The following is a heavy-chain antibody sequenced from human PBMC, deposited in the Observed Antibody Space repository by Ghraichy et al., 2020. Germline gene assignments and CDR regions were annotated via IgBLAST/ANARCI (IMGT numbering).Heavy chain of an antibody. V-gene: IGHV3-48*01. J-gene: IGHJ4*02. Sequence: LSLTCAASGFTFSSYSINWVRQAPGKGLEWVSYISGNSGTIYYADSVKGRFTISRDNAKNSLYLQMNSLRAEDTAVYYCARDLSSSWSLYDYWGQGTLVTVSS. CDR2: ISGNSGTI. D-gene: IGHD6-13*01. CDR3: ARDLSSSWSLYDY. CDR1: GFTFSSYS.